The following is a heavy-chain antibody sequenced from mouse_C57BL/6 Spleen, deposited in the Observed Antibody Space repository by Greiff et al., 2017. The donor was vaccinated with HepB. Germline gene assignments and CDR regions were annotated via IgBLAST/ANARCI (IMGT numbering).Heavy chain of an antibody. V-gene: IGHV1-61*01. CDR1: GYTFTSYW. J-gene: IGHJ1*03. CDR2: IYPSDSET. D-gene: IGHD2-4*01. CDR3: ARGGKLRGYFDV. Sequence: QVHVKQPGAELVRPGSSVKLSCKASGYTFTSYWMDWVKQRPGQGLEWIGNIYPSDSETHYNQKFKDKATLTVDKSSSTAYMQLSSLTSEDSAVYYCARGGKLRGYFDVWGTGTTVTVSS.